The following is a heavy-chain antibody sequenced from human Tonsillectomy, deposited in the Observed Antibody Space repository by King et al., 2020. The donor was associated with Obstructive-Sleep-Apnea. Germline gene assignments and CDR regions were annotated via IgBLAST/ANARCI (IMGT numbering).Heavy chain of an antibody. Sequence: QLQESGPGLVKPSETLSLTCTVSVCSITSSNFYLGWIRQPPGKGLEWIGSIYYSGSTYYHPSLKMRVTISIDTSKNQFSLNLNSVTAADTAVYSCARELGYNSPIDYWGQGTLVTVSS. J-gene: IGHJ4*02. CDR2: IYYSGST. CDR1: VCSITSSNFY. V-gene: IGHV4-39*07. CDR3: ARELGYNSPIDY. D-gene: IGHD5-18*01.